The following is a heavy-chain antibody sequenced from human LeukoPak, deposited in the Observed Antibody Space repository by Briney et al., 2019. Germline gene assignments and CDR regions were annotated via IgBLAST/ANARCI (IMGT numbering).Heavy chain of an antibody. CDR2: ISWNTDNV. D-gene: IGHD1-14*01. J-gene: IGHJ4*02. V-gene: IGHV3-9*01. Sequence: GGSLRLSCAASGFTFGDYTMHWVRQVPGKGLEWVSSISWNTDNVGYADSVRGRLTISRDNAEKILHLQMNSLRTEDTALYYCVKGSNRRRLLWDQFDDWGQGILVTVSS. CDR3: VKGSNRRRLLWDQFDD. CDR1: GFTFGDYT.